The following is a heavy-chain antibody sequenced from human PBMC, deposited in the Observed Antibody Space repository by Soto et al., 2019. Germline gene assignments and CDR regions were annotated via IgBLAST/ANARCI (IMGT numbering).Heavy chain of an antibody. CDR3: ARRYGYSFDY. Sequence: SDTLSHTCTVSGGTIRSYYWSWIRQPPGKGLEWIGYIYYSGSTNYNPSLKSRVTISVDTSKNQFSLKLSSVTAADTAVYYCARRYGYSFDYWGQGTLVTVS. V-gene: IGHV4-59*07. D-gene: IGHD5-18*01. J-gene: IGHJ4*02. CDR2: IYYSGST. CDR1: GGTIRSYY.